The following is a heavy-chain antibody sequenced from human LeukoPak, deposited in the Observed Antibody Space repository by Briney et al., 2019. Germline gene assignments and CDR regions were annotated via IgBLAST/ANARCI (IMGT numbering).Heavy chain of an antibody. J-gene: IGHJ4*02. CDR3: ARQLGADYDFLTGPYYFDY. CDR2: IYPGDSDT. D-gene: IGHD3-9*01. V-gene: IGHV5-51*01. Sequence: KVGESLKISCKGSGYTFTNYWIGWVRQMPGKGLEWMGIIYPGDSDTRYSPSFQGQVTISADKSISTAYLQWSSLKASDTAMYYCARQLGADYDFLTGPYYFDYWGQGTLVTVSS. CDR1: GYTFTNYW.